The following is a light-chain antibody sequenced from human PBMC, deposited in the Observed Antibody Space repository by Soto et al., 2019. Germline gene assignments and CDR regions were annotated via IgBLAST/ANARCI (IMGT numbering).Light chain of an antibody. J-gene: IGKJ4*01. CDR3: QQYDSLPLT. Sequence: DIQMTQSPPSLSASVGDSVTITCQASEHINNYLNWYQQIPGKAPKLLIYDASNLAAGAPSRFSGSGSGTAFTFAISCLQPDDVATYYCQQYDSLPLTVGGGTKVDSK. CDR2: DAS. V-gene: IGKV1-33*01. CDR1: EHINNY.